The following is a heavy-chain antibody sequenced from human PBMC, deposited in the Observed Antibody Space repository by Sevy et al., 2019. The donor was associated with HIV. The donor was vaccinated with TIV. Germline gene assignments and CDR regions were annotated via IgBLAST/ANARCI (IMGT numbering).Heavy chain of an antibody. CDR2: IYYSGST. D-gene: IGHD3-9*01. Sequence: SEILSLTCTVSGGSISSSSYYWGWIRQPPGKGLEWIGSIYYSGSTYYNPSLKSRVTISVDTSKNQFSLKLSSVTAADTAVYYCARHAKYYDILTGYSIHPNNWFDPWGQGTLVTVSS. CDR1: GGSISSSSYY. J-gene: IGHJ5*02. CDR3: ARHAKYYDILTGYSIHPNNWFDP. V-gene: IGHV4-39*01.